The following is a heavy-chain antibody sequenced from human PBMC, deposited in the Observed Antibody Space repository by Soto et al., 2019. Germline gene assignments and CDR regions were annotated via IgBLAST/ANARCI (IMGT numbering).Heavy chain of an antibody. Sequence: GGSLRLSCAASGFTFSSYAMSWVRQAPGKGLEWVSAISGSGGSTYYADSVKGRFTISRDNSKNTLYLQMNSLRAEDTAVYYCAKTHLEYSSSSGLGWFDPWGQGTLVTVSS. V-gene: IGHV3-23*01. CDR2: ISGSGGST. J-gene: IGHJ5*02. D-gene: IGHD6-6*01. CDR1: GFTFSSYA. CDR3: AKTHLEYSSSSGLGWFDP.